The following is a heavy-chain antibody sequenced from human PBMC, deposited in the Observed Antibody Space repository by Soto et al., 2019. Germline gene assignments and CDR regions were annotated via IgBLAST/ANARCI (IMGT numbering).Heavy chain of an antibody. V-gene: IGHV4-59*08. D-gene: IGHD6-19*01. CDR3: ARLHNSGWYFDY. CDR1: SGSISNYY. CDR2: IYYSGST. Sequence: SETLSLTCTVSSGSISNYYCSWIRQSPGKGLEWIGYIYYSGSTDYSPSLKSRDTISADTSKNQFSLKLSSVTAADTAVYYCARLHNSGWYFDYWGQGTLVTVSS. J-gene: IGHJ4*02.